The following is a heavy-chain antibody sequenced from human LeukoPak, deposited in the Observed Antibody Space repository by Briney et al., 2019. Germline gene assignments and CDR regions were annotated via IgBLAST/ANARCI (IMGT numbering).Heavy chain of an antibody. CDR1: GGSISGYY. J-gene: IGHJ3*01. D-gene: IGHD2-8*02. Sequence: WETLSLTYTVSGGSISGYYWSWIRQSPGKGLEWTGYISYSGGTSYNPSLKSRLTISVDTSTNQISLKLNSLSDADTAIYYCVRGAVSAGGVFDVWGQGTLVTVS. V-gene: IGHV4-59*01. CDR3: VRGAVSAGGVFDV. CDR2: ISYSGGT.